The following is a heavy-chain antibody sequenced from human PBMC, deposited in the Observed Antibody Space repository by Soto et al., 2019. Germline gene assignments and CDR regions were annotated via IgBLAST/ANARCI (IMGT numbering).Heavy chain of an antibody. V-gene: IGHV1-69*02. J-gene: IGHJ4*02. CDR3: AMEYCSSTSCYRDY. D-gene: IGHD2-2*02. CDR1: GGTFSSYT. CDR2: IIPILGIA. Sequence: QVQLVQSGAEVKKPGSSVKVSCKASGGTFSSYTISWVRQAPGQGLEWMGRIIPILGIANYAQKFQVRVKITADKSTSTAYMELSILRSEDTAVDYCAMEYCSSTSCYRDYWGQGTLVTVSS.